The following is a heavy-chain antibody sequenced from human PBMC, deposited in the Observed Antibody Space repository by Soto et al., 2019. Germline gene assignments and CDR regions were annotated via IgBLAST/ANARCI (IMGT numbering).Heavy chain of an antibody. CDR1: GYTFTGYY. V-gene: IGHV1-2*02. J-gene: IGHJ3*02. D-gene: IGHD2-21*02. CDR3: AREEGHGGNFDAFDM. Sequence: GASVKVSCKASGYTFTGYYIHWVRQAPGQGLEWMGWINPNTGGTNYAQKFQGRVTMTRDTSITTAYMELSRLRSDDTAVFYCAREEGHGGNFDAFDMWGQGTMVT. CDR2: INPNTGGT.